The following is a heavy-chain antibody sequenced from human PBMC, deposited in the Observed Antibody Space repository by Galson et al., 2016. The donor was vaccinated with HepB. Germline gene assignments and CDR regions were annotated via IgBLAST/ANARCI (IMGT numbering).Heavy chain of an antibody. CDR2: ISGSGDDT. V-gene: IGHV3-23*01. Sequence: SLRLSCAASGFTFSSFAMNWVRQAPGRGLEWVAVISGSGDDTYYADSVKGRFTISRDNSKNTLYLQMNSLRAEDTAMYYCARAYQAGAPFDYWGQGTLVTVSS. D-gene: IGHD1-26*01. CDR3: ARAYQAGAPFDY. CDR1: GFTFSSFA. J-gene: IGHJ4*02.